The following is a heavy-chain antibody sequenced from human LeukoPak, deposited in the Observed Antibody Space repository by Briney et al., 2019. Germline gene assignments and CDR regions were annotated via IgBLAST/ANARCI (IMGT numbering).Heavy chain of an antibody. CDR1: GGSFSGYY. J-gene: IGHJ6*02. CDR3: ARERRYSYGPGTYYYYGMDV. V-gene: IGHV4-34*01. CDR2: VNISGSN. Sequence: SETLSLTCAVSGGSFSGYYWCWICLPPPQGQEWIGEVNISGSNNYNPSLKSRVTISVDTSKNQFLLKLSPVTAADTAAYYCARERRYSYGPGTYYYYGMDVWGQGTTVTVSS. D-gene: IGHD5-18*01.